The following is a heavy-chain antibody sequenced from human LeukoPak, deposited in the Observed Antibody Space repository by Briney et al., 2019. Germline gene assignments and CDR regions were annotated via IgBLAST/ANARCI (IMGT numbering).Heavy chain of an antibody. J-gene: IGHJ6*04. CDR1: GFPFSYYV. V-gene: IGHV3-30*02. D-gene: IGHD3-10*02. CDR3: AELGITMIGGV. Sequence: GGSLRLSCAASGFPFSYYVMHWVRQAPGKGLEWVAVIRYDGNNKYYADSVKGRFTISRDNSKNMLYLQMNSLRAEDTAVYYCAELGITMIGGVWGKGTTVTISS. CDR2: IRYDGNNK.